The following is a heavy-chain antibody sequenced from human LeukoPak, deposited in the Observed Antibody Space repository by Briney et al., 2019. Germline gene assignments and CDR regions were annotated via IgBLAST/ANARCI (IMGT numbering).Heavy chain of an antibody. CDR2: IKQDGSEK. CDR3: ARDRSWKGHYYYYYMDV. J-gene: IGHJ6*03. D-gene: IGHD1-1*01. Sequence: SGGSLRLSCAASGFTFSSYWMSWVRQAPGKGLEWVANIKQDGSEKYYVDSVKGRFTISRDNAKNSLYLQMNSLRAEDTAVYYCARDRSWKGHYYYYYMDVWGKGTTVTISS. CDR1: GFTFSSYW. V-gene: IGHV3-7*03.